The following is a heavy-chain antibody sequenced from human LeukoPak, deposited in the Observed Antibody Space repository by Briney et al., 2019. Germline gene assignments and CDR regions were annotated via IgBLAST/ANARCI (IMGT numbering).Heavy chain of an antibody. CDR3: ARDIAPAGLFFDY. D-gene: IGHD6-13*01. J-gene: IGHJ4*02. CDR1: GFTFSSYS. CDR2: ISSSSSYI. Sequence: GGSLRLSCAASGFTFSSYSVNWVRQAPGKGLEWVSSISSSSSYIYYADPVKGRFTISRDNAKNSLYLQMNSLRAEDTAVYYCARDIAPAGLFFDYWGQGTLVTVSS. V-gene: IGHV3-21*06.